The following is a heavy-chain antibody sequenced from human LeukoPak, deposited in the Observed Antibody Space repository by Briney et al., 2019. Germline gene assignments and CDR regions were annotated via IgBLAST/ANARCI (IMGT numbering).Heavy chain of an antibody. CDR3: ARDPSYCISTSCFDP. D-gene: IGHD2-2*01. CDR1: GGTFSSYA. V-gene: IGHV1-69*13. Sequence: SVKVSFKASGGTFSSYAISWVRQAPGQGLEWMGGIIPIFGTANYAQKFQGRVTITADESTSTAYMELSSLRSEDTAVYYCARDPSYCISTSCFDPWGQGTLVTV. CDR2: IIPIFGTA. J-gene: IGHJ5*02.